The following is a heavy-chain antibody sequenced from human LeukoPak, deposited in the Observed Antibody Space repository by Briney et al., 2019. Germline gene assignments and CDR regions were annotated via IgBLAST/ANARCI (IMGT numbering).Heavy chain of an antibody. J-gene: IGHJ3*02. CDR3: ALMSGSYPDAFDI. V-gene: IGHV1-2*02. D-gene: IGHD1-26*01. Sequence: ASVKVSCKASGYTFTGYYMHWVRRAPGQGLEWMGWINPNSGGTNYAQKFQGRVTMTRDTSISTAYMELSRLRSDDTAVYYCALMSGSYPDAFDIWGQGTMVTVPS. CDR1: GYTFTGYY. CDR2: INPNSGGT.